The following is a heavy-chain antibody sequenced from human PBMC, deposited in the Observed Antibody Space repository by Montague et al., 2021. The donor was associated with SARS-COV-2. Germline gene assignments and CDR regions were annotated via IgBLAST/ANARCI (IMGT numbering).Heavy chain of an antibody. CDR1: GESFSGFF. CDR2: INDRGVTNY. Sequence: SETLSLTCAVYGESFSGFFWSWIRQPPGKGLEWIAEINDRGVTNYNYNPSLGSRVTISADTSKNQFSLKLRSVTAADTAVYYCARWDPQTLTVISLRGKSANDYWGRELWSPSPQ. V-gene: IGHV4-34*01. CDR3: ARWDPQTLTVISLRGKSANDY. J-gene: IGHJ4*02. D-gene: IGHD4-11*01.